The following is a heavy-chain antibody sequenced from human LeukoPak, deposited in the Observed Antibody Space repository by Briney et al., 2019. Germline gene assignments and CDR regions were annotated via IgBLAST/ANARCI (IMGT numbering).Heavy chain of an antibody. V-gene: IGHV3-23*01. J-gene: IGHJ4*02. Sequence: GGSLRLSCAASGFTFSSYAMHWVRQAPGKGLEWVSAISGSGGSTYYADSVKGRFTISRDNSKNTLYLQMNSLRAEDTAVYYCAKAQVVVVAATLDYWGQGTLVTVSS. CDR1: GFTFSSYA. CDR3: AKAQVVVVAATLDY. D-gene: IGHD2-15*01. CDR2: ISGSGGST.